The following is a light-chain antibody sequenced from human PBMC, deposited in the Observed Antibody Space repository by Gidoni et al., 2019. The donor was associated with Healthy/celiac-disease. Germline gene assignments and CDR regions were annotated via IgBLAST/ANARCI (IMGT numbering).Light chain of an antibody. J-gene: IGLJ2*01. Sequence: SYELTQPPSVSVSPGQTASITCPGDKLGDKYACWYQQQPGQSPVLVIYQGSKRPSGIPGRFSGSHSGNTATLTISGTQAMDEADYYCQAWDSSTVVFGGGTKLTVL. CDR1: KLGDKY. CDR2: QGS. V-gene: IGLV3-1*01. CDR3: QAWDSSTVV.